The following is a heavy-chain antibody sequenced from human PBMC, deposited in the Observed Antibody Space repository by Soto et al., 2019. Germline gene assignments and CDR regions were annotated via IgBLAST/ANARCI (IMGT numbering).Heavy chain of an antibody. CDR3: AREILTGYYPAGWFDP. CDR1: GGSISSSTYY. Sequence: QLQLQESGPGLVKPSETLSLTCTVSGGSISSSTYYWVWIRQPPGKGLEWIGSIYFRGSTYYNPSLKSRVTVSVDTSKKQFSLKLTSVKAADTAVYYCAREILTGYYPAGWFDPWGQGTLVTVSS. D-gene: IGHD3-9*01. CDR2: IYFRGST. V-gene: IGHV4-39*02. J-gene: IGHJ5*02.